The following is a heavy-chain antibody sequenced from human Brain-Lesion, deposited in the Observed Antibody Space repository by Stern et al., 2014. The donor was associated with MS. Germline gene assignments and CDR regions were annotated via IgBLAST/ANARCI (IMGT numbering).Heavy chain of an antibody. CDR3: ARFPASRPHVFDS. V-gene: IGHV4-4*02. D-gene: IGHD6-13*01. J-gene: IGHJ4*02. CDR2: SDHSGST. Sequence: QVQLQESGPGLVKPSGTLSLTCAVSGGSISSSNWWSWVRQSPGKGLEWIGESDHSGSTIYNPSLKSRVTVSVDQSKNRFPLNLRSVTAADTAVYFCARFPASRPHVFDSWGQGTLVTVSS. CDR1: GGSISSSNW.